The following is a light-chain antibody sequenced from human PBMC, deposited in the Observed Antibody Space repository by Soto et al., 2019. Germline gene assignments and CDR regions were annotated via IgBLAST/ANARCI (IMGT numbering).Light chain of an antibody. J-gene: IGLJ3*02. Sequence: QSVLTQPRSVSGSPGQSVTISCTATGSDVGDSSHVSWYQLHPGKAPKLMIYEVNNRPSGVPDRFSGSKSGSTASLTISGLQAEDEAEYYCCLSPGSLTWLFCGGTTLTVL. CDR3: CLSPGSLTWL. CDR1: GSDVGDSSH. V-gene: IGLV2-11*01. CDR2: EVN.